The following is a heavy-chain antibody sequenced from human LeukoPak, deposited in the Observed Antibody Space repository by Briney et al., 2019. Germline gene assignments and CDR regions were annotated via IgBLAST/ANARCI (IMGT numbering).Heavy chain of an antibody. J-gene: IGHJ6*03. D-gene: IGHD6-13*01. CDR3: AREAFGIAAPYYMDV. CDR2: INPNSGGT. V-gene: IGHV1-2*02. Sequence: ASVKVSCKASGYTFTGYYMHWARQAPGQGLEWMGWINPNSGGTNYAQKFQGRVTMTRDTSISTAYMELSRLRSDDTAVYYCAREAFGIAAPYYMDVWGKGTTVTVSS. CDR1: GYTFTGYY.